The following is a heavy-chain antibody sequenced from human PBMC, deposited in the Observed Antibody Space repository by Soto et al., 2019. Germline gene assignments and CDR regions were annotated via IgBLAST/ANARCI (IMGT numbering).Heavy chain of an antibody. CDR3: AKDSGCVNIACAYDP. D-gene: IGHD2-15*01. V-gene: IGHV3-21*01. J-gene: IGHJ5*02. CDR2: ISRGSDYI. Sequence: EVHLVESGGGLVKPGGSLRLTCAGSGFRFSDYTMNWVRQAPGKGLEWVSSISRGSDYIFYADTVKGRFTISRDNARNSLYMQMSSQRAEDTAVYYCAKDSGCVNIACAYDPWGEGTLVSVSS. CDR1: GFRFSDYT.